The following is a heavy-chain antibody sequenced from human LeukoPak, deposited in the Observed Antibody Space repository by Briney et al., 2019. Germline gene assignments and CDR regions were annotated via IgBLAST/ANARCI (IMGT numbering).Heavy chain of an antibody. J-gene: IGHJ3*02. CDR2: IYYSGST. CDR3: ARHKLVRGVIISVPSAAFDI. D-gene: IGHD3-10*01. Sequence: SSETLSLTCAVSGGSISSSNWWSWVRQPPGKGLEWIGSIYYSGSTYYNPSLKSRVTISVDTSKNQFSLKLSSVTAADTAVYYCARHKLVRGVIISVPSAAFDIWGQGTMVTVSS. V-gene: IGHV4-39*01. CDR1: GGSISSSNW.